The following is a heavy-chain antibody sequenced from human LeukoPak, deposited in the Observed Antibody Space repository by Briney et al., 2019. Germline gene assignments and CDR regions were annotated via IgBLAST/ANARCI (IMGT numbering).Heavy chain of an antibody. D-gene: IGHD5/OR15-5a*01. J-gene: IGHJ4*02. CDR2: FFYTGNT. Sequence: SETLSLTCSVSGGSINTGDYYWTWIRQPPGKGLEWIGSFFYTGNTYYNPSLKSRVTISIDTSKNQFSLKLISVTAADTAVYYCARENIVSTRDFDYWGRGTLVTVSS. CDR1: GGSINTGDYY. CDR3: ARENIVSTRDFDY. V-gene: IGHV4-39*07.